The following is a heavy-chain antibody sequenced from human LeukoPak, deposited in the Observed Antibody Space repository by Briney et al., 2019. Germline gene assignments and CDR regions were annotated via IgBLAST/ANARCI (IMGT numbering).Heavy chain of an antibody. Sequence: GSLRLSCAASGFTFSSYWMSWVRQAPGKGLEWVAKMKQDGSERYYVDSVKGRFTISRDNAKNSLYLQMNSLRAEDTAVYYCARGGADLWSGSHYFDYWGQGTLVTVSS. V-gene: IGHV3-7*01. D-gene: IGHD3-3*01. CDR3: ARGGADLWSGSHYFDY. CDR2: MKQDGSER. CDR1: GFTFSSYW. J-gene: IGHJ4*02.